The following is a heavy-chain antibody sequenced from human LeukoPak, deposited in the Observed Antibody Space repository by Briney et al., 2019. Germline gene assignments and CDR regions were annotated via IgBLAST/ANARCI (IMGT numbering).Heavy chain of an antibody. CDR3: AKGTYYDSRHYMDV. CDR2: ISGSGGST. D-gene: IGHD3-3*01. Sequence: GGSLRLSCAASGFTFSSYAMSWVRQAPGKGLEWVPAISGSGGSTYYADSVKGRFTISRDNSKNTLYLQMNSLRAEDTAVYYCAKGTYYDSRHYMDVWGKGTTVTVSS. CDR1: GFTFSSYA. V-gene: IGHV3-23*01. J-gene: IGHJ6*03.